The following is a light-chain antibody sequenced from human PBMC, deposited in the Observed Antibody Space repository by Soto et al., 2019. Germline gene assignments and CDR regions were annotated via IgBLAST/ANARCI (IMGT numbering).Light chain of an antibody. CDR2: AAS. V-gene: IGKV1-39*01. CDR1: QRVDSY. CDR3: QQTYTSVAT. J-gene: IGKJ1*01. Sequence: DIQVTQSPSSLSASVGDSVTLSCQTSQRVDSYIHWYQHQSGKPPKLLIYAASTLQDGVPSRFSGGGSGTAFSLIITGMQTAAYANYYCQQTYTSVATFGQGTKVDIK.